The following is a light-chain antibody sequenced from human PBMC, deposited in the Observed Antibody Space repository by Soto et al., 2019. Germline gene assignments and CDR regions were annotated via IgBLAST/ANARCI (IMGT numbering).Light chain of an antibody. Sequence: YELTQPPSVPVAPGQTAGITCGGNNIGSESVPWYQQMQGQASVLVVYVDSDRRSGMPERLSGSNSANTATLAISMVEAGDEADYYCQVLYSSTDLYVFGSGTKVTVL. CDR2: VDS. CDR1: NIGSES. V-gene: IGLV3-21*02. J-gene: IGLJ1*01. CDR3: QVLYSSTDLYV.